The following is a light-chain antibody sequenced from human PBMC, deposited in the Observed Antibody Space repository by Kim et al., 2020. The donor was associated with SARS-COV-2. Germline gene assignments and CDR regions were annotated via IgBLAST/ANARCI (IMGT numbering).Light chain of an antibody. CDR3: HQYGGSPRT. CDR1: QSVSSSY. V-gene: IGKV3-20*01. J-gene: IGKJ1*01. CDR2: GAS. Sequence: SPGERATFSCRASQSVSSSYLAWFQQKPGQPPRLLIYGASSRATGIPDRFSGSGSGTDITLTISRLEPEDFAVYYCHQYGGSPRTFGQGTKVDIK.